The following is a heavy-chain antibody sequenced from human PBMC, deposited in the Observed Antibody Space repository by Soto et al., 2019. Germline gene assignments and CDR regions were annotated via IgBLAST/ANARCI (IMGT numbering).Heavy chain of an antibody. CDR1: GVSIRGSY. D-gene: IGHD6-13*01. CDR3: ARSTAADGLKFDS. Sequence: SETLSLTCTVSGVSIRGSYWSWIRQVPGKGLEWIAYIYYSGSTNYNPSLMSRVTISADTSKNQFSLKLSFVTATDTAVYYCARSTAADGLKFDSWGQGTLVTVSS. CDR2: IYYSGST. V-gene: IGHV4-59*01. J-gene: IGHJ4*02.